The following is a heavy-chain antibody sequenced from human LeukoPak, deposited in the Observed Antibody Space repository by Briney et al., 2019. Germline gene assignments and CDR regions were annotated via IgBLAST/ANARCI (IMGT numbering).Heavy chain of an antibody. CDR3: AKDRGFRCSSTSCYTGPLDY. D-gene: IGHD2-2*02. J-gene: IGHJ4*02. CDR2: ISYDGSNK. CDR1: GFTFSSYG. V-gene: IGHV3-30*18. Sequence: GGSLRLSCAASGFTFSSYGMHWVRQAPGKGLEWVAVISYDGSNKYYADSVKGRFTISRDNSKNTLYLQMNSLRAEDTAVYYCAKDRGFRCSSTSCYTGPLDYWGQGTLVTVSS.